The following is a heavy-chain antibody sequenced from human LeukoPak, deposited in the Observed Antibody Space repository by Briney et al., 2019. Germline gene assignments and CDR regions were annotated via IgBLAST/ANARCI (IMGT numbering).Heavy chain of an antibody. J-gene: IGHJ5*02. V-gene: IGHV1-2*02. D-gene: IGHD6-6*01. CDR1: GYTFTGYY. CDR3: ARGGLYSSSSDWFDP. Sequence: ASVKVSCKASGYTFTGYYMHWVRQAPGQGLEWMGWINPNSGGTNYAQKFQGRVTMTRDTSISTAYMELSRLRSDDTAVYYCARGGLYSSSSDWFDPWGQGTLVTVSS. CDR2: INPNSGGT.